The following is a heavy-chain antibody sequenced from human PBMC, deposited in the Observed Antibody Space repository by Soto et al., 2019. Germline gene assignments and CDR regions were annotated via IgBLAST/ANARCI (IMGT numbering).Heavy chain of an antibody. CDR3: ARVEDEDYYYYMDV. CDR1: GYTFTSYD. Sequence: GASVKVSCKASGYTFTSYDINWVRQATGQGLEWMGWMNPNSGNTGYAQKFQGRVTMTRNTSISTAYMELSSLRSEDTAVYYCARVEDEDYYYYMDVWGKGTTVTVSS. J-gene: IGHJ6*03. CDR2: MNPNSGNT. V-gene: IGHV1-8*01.